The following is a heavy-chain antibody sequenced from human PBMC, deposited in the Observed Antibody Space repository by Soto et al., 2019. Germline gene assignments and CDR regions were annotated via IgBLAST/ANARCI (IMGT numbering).Heavy chain of an antibody. J-gene: IGHJ6*03. CDR1: GFTFDDYA. CDR2: ISWNSGSI. D-gene: IGHD2-2*01. Sequence: PGGSLRLSCAASGFTFDDYAMHWVRQAPGKGLEWVSGISWNSGSIGYADSVKGRFTISRDNAKNSLYLQMNSLRAEDTALYYCAKAYCSSTSCPLSYYYYYYYMDVWGKGTTVTVSS. V-gene: IGHV3-9*01. CDR3: AKAYCSSTSCPLSYYYYYYYMDV.